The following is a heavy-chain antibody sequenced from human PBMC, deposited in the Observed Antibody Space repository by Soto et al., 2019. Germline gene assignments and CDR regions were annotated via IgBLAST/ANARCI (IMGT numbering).Heavy chain of an antibody. CDR3: AKAASPVRGYFDY. CDR2: INSGGRSI. D-gene: IGHD3-10*01. CDR1: GFTFSSYW. V-gene: IGHV3-NL1*01. J-gene: IGHJ4*02. Sequence: GGSLRLSCAASGFTFSSYWMHWVRQAPGKGLEWVSGINSGGRSIYYADSVKGRFTISRDNSKNTLYLQMNSLRAEDTAVYYCAKAASPVRGYFDYWGQGTLVTVSS.